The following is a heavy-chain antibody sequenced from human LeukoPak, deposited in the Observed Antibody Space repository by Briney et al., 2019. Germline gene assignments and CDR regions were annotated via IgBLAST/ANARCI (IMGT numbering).Heavy chain of an antibody. CDR2: INPISGAT. CDR1: GYMFTGYY. D-gene: IGHD3-16*02. Sequence: ASVKVSCKASGYMFTGYYMHWVRQAPGHGLEWMGIINPISGATDYAQKFQGRVTMTRDTSTSTVYMELSSLRSEDTAMYYCARLPYRDGVAQDYWGQGTLVTVSP. CDR3: ARLPYRDGVAQDY. J-gene: IGHJ4*02. V-gene: IGHV1-46*01.